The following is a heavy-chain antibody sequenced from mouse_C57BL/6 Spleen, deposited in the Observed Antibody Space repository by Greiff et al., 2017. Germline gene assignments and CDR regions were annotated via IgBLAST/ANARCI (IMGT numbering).Heavy chain of an antibody. J-gene: IGHJ3*01. D-gene: IGHD2-10*02. CDR3: ARLGVSSAY. CDR2: IDPSDSYT. CDR1: GYTFTSYW. V-gene: IGHV1-69*01. Sequence: QVQLQQPGAELVMPGASVKLSCKASGYTFTSYWMHWVKQRPGQGLEWIGEIDPSDSYTNYNQKFKGKSTLTVDKSSSTAYMQLSSLTSEDSAVYYCARLGVSSAYWGQGTLVTVSA.